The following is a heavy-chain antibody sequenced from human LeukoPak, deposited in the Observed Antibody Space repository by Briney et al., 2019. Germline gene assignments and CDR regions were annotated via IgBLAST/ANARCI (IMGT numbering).Heavy chain of an antibody. Sequence: PSEALSLTCPVSGVSISSYYWSWIRQTPGKGLEWIGFVDYSGSANYTPSLKSRVTISVDTSKTQFSLKLSSVTAADTAVYYCARHRRNYGMDVWGQGTTVTVSS. J-gene: IGHJ6*02. CDR2: VDYSGSA. V-gene: IGHV4-59*01. CDR1: GVSISSYY. CDR3: ARHRRNYGMDV.